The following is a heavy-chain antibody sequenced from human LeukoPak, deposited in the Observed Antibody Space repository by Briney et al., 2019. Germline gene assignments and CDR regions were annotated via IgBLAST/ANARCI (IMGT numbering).Heavy chain of an antibody. V-gene: IGHV4-4*08. CDR1: GGSIFSYY. Sequence: SETLSLTCTVSGGSIFSYYWNWIRRPPGKGLEWIGYIYSNGITNYSPSLRSRGTISIATSKNQFSLRLRSVTAADTAIYYCARRAYYDSSGYYPTSGYFDLWGRGTLVTVSS. CDR2: IYSNGIT. D-gene: IGHD3-22*01. J-gene: IGHJ2*01. CDR3: ARRAYYDSSGYYPTSGYFDL.